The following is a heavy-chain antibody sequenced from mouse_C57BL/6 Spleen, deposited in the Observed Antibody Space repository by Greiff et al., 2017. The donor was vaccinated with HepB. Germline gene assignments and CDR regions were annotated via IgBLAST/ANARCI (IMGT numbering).Heavy chain of an antibody. V-gene: IGHV5-9-1*02. CDR3: TRAPQLRLGPWFAY. CDR1: GFTFSSYA. D-gene: IGHD3-2*02. J-gene: IGHJ3*01. CDR2: ISSGGDYI. Sequence: EVKVVESGEGLVKPGGSLKLSCAASGFTFSSYAMSWVRQTPEKRLEWVAYISSGGDYIYYADTVKGRFTISRDNARNTLYLQMSSLKSEDTAMYYCTRAPQLRLGPWFAYWGQGTLVTVSA.